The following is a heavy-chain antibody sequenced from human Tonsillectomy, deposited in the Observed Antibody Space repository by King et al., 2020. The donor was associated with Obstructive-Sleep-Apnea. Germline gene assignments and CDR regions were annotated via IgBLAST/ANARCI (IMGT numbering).Heavy chain of an antibody. Sequence: VQLVESGGGLVQPGGSLRPSCAASGFTFSSYAMSWVRQAPGKGLEWVSAISGSGGSTYYADSVKGRFTISRDNSKNTLYLQMNSLRAEVTAVYYCAKVVEMATIGDYFDYWGQGTLVTVSS. J-gene: IGHJ4*02. CDR3: AKVVEMATIGDYFDY. CDR1: GFTFSSYA. CDR2: ISGSGGST. V-gene: IGHV3-23*04. D-gene: IGHD5-24*01.